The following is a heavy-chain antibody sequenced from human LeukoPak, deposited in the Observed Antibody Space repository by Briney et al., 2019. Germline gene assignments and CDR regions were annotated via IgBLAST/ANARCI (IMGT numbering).Heavy chain of an antibody. CDR2: IYTSGST. CDR3: ARDQRYGSGSYYNDY. CDR1: GGSISSYY. J-gene: IGHJ4*02. Sequence: SETLSLTCTVSGGSISSYYWSWIRQPAGKGLEWIGRIYTSGSTNYNPSLKSRVTMSVDTSKIQFSLKLSSVTAADTAVYYCARDQRYGSGSYYNDYWGQGTLVTVSS. D-gene: IGHD3-10*01. V-gene: IGHV4-4*07.